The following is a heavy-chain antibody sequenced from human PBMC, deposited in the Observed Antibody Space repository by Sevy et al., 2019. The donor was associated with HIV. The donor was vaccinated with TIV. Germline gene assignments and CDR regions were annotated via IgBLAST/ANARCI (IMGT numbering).Heavy chain of an antibody. J-gene: IGHJ4*02. CDR3: ARDRATSATGTLFDY. CDR2: LSDSGVST. V-gene: IGHV3-23*01. Sequence: GRSLRLSCAASGFTSSSYAMSWVRQPPGRGLEWVSTLSDSGVSTYYAYSVKGRFTISRDNSKNILYLQMNSLRAEDTAVYYCARDRATSATGTLFDYWGQGTLVTVSS. CDR1: GFTSSSYA. D-gene: IGHD3-9*01.